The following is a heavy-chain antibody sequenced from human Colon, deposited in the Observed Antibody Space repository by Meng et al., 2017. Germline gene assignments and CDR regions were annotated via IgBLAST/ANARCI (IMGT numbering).Heavy chain of an antibody. Sequence: QVHLQESGPGRVKPSQTLSLTCTVAGGSISSGSSYWNWIRQPAGKGLEWIGRIYTSGGTNYNPSFKSRVTISIDTSKNQFSLKLSSVTAADTAVYYCARDGRTTEWLDPWGQGTLVTVSS. V-gene: IGHV4-61*02. J-gene: IGHJ5*02. CDR3: ARDGRTTEWLDP. CDR2: IYTSGGT. D-gene: IGHD4-17*01. CDR1: GGSISSGSSY.